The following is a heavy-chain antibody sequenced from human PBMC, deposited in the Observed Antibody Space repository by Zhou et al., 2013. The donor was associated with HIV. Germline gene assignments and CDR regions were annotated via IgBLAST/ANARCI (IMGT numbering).Heavy chain of an antibody. V-gene: IGHV1-46*01. CDR2: INPSGGST. D-gene: IGHD6-13*01. CDR1: GYTFTSYY. CDR3: ARAPGLSSSWYVPADAFDV. J-gene: IGHJ3*01. Sequence: QVQLVQSGAEVKKPGASVKVSCKASGYTFTSYYIHWVRQAPGQGLECMGIINPSGGSTSYAQKFQGRVTMTRDTSTSTVYMELSSLRSEDTAVYYCARAPGLSSSWYVPADAFDVWGQGTMVTVSS.